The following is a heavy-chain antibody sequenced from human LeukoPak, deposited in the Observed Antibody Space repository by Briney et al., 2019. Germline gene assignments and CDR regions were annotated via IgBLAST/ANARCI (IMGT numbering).Heavy chain of an antibody. CDR3: AREHHRIAASFDY. D-gene: IGHD6-25*01. CDR2: IANDGITT. V-gene: IGHV3-30*03. CDR1: GFTFSTYG. J-gene: IGHJ4*02. Sequence: PGGSLRLSCIASGFTFSTYGTHWVRQAAGKGLEWVAVIANDGITTYYADSVKGRFTISRDNSKNTLYLQMNSLRAEDTAVYYCAREHHRIAASFDYWGQGTLVTVSS.